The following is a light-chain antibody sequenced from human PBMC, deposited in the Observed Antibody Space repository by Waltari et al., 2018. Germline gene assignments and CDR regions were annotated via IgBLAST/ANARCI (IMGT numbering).Light chain of an antibody. CDR2: GKE. CDR1: SLRTSY. CDR3: SSRNGRASQVV. J-gene: IGLJ2*01. V-gene: IGLV3-19*01. Sequence: SSGLTQDPAVSVALGQTIRIPCRGDSLRTSYASWYQVKTGQAPLLFIFGKEKRPSGVPDRSSAESSETTTSLIITGAQAEDEADYYCSSRNGRASQVVFAGGTKVTIL.